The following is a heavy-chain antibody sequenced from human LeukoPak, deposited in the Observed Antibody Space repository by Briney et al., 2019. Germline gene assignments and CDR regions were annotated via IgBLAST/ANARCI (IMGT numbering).Heavy chain of an antibody. V-gene: IGHV1-69*01. CDR3: ARVLGEWLENWFDP. D-gene: IGHD3-16*01. J-gene: IGHJ5*02. CDR2: IIPIFGTA. Sequence: SVKVSCKASGGTFSSYAISWVRQAPGQGLEWMAGIIPIFGTANYAQKFQGRVTITADESTSTAYMELSSLRSEDTAVYYCARVLGEWLENWFDPWGQGTLVTVSS. CDR1: GGTFSSYA.